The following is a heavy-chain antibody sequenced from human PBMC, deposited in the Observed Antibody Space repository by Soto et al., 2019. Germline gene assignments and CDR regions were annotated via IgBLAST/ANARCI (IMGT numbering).Heavy chain of an antibody. Sequence: SGPTLVNPPQPLTLTCIFSGFSLRTSGVGVGWVRQPPGKALEWLGFIYWNDGKRYSPSLKSRLTITKDTSKNQVVLTMTNMDPVDTATYYCAKSGSSGWYGWFDPWGQGTLVTVSS. J-gene: IGHJ5*02. CDR1: GFSLRTSGVG. V-gene: IGHV2-5*01. D-gene: IGHD6-19*01. CDR2: IYWNDGK. CDR3: AKSGSSGWYGWFDP.